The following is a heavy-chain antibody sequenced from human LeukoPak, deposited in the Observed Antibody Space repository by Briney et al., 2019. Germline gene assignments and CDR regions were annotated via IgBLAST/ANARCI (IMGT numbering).Heavy chain of an antibody. CDR2: ISYNGNNK. CDR1: GFIFSNYG. D-gene: IGHD6-13*01. Sequence: PGGSLRLSCAASGFIFSNYGMHWVRHAPGKGLEGVAVISYNGNNKYYAAPVKGRFTISSDNSKNTLFLQMDSLRAKDTDLYYCAKRGFSSSYQFLDFWGQGTLVTVSS. CDR3: AKRGFSSSYQFLDF. V-gene: IGHV3-30*18. J-gene: IGHJ4*02.